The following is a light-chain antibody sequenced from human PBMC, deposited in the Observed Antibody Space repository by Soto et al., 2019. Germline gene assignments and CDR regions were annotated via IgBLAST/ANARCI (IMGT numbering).Light chain of an antibody. CDR2: DVN. CDR3: SSFTSSNTYV. Sequence: QSALTQPPSVSGSPGQSVAISCTGTSSDIGAYNRVSWYQQPPGTAPKLMIYDVNNRPSGVPDRFSGSKSGNTASLTISGLQADHEADYYCSSFTSSNTYVFGTGTKVTV. CDR1: SSDIGAYNR. J-gene: IGLJ1*01. V-gene: IGLV2-18*02.